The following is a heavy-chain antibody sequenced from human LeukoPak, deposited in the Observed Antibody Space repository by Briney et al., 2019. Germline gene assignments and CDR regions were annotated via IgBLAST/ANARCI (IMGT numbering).Heavy chain of an antibody. Sequence: GGSLRLSCAASGFTFSSYAMSWVRQAPGKGLEWVSAISGSGGSTYYADSVKGRFTISRDNSKNTLYLQMNSLRAEDTAVYYCAKDLEPDDILTGCGAFDYWGQGTLVTVSS. CDR3: AKDLEPDDILTGCGAFDY. CDR2: ISGSGGST. CDR1: GFTFSSYA. V-gene: IGHV3-23*01. D-gene: IGHD3-9*01. J-gene: IGHJ4*02.